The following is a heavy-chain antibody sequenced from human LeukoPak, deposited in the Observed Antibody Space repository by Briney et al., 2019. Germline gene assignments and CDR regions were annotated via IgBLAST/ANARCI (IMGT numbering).Heavy chain of an antibody. J-gene: IGHJ4*02. CDR3: ARERYFDWLLWYYFDY. D-gene: IGHD3-9*01. V-gene: IGHV3-23*01. CDR1: GFTFSSYW. CDR2: ISGSGGST. Sequence: GGSLRLACAASGFTFSSYWMSWVRQAPGKGLEWVSAISGSGGSTYYADSVKGRFTISRDNSKNTLYLQMNSLRAEDTAVYYCARERYFDWLLWYYFDYWGQGTLVTVSS.